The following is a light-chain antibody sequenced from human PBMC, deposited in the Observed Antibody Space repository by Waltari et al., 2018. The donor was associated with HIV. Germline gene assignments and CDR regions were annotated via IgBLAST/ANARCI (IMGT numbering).Light chain of an antibody. CDR2: KDS. V-gene: IGLV3-27*01. Sequence: SYELTQPSSVSVSPGQPARITCSGDVLAKNYARWFQQKPGQAPVLVIYKDSERPSGIPERFSGSSSGTTVTLTISGAQVEDEADYYCYSAADNNGWVFGGGTKLTVL. CDR1: VLAKNY. CDR3: YSAADNNGWV. J-gene: IGLJ3*02.